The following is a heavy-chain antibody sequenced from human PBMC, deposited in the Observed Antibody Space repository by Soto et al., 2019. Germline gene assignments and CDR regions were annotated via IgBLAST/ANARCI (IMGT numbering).Heavy chain of an antibody. Sequence: SETLSLTCTVSGGSISSGDYYWSWIRQPPGKGLEWIGYSYYSRSTYYNPSLKSRVTISVDTSNNQFSLKLSSVTAADTAVYYCVGGYSGYDYSYYDSSQFDHWGQGTLVTVS. V-gene: IGHV4-30-4*01. CDR1: GGSISSGDYY. CDR3: VGGYSGYDYSYYDSSQFDH. J-gene: IGHJ4*02. CDR2: SYYSRST. D-gene: IGHD5-12*01.